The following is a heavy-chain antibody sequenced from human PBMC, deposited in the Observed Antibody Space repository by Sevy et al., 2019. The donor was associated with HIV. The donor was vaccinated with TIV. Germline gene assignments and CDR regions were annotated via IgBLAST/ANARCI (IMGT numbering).Heavy chain of an antibody. V-gene: IGHV3-30-3*01. CDR1: GFTFSSYA. CDR3: ARDKRAGVVPDATFDY. CDR2: ISYDGSNK. Sequence: GGSLRLSCAASGFTFSSYAMHWVRQAPGKGLEWVAVISYDGSNKYYADSVKGRFTISRDNSKNTLYLQMNSLRAEDTAVYYCARDKRAGVVPDATFDYWGQGTLVTVSS. J-gene: IGHJ4*02. D-gene: IGHD2-2*01.